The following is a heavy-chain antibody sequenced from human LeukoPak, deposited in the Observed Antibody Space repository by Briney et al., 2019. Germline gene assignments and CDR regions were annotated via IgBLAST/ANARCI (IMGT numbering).Heavy chain of an antibody. D-gene: IGHD3-10*01. CDR3: ARDLATMVRGVKIYGMDV. CDR1: GGTFSSYA. Sequence: ASVKVSCKASGGTFSSYAISWVRQAPGQGLEWMGGIIPIFGTANYAQKFQGRVTIIADKSTSTAYMELSSLRSEDTAVYYCARDLATMVRGVKIYGMDVWGKGTTVTVSS. CDR2: IIPIFGTA. V-gene: IGHV1-69*06. J-gene: IGHJ6*04.